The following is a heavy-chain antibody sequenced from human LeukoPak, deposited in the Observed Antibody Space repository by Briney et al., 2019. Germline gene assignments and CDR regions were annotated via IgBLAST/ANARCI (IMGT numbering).Heavy chain of an antibody. CDR2: IESKTDGGTT. J-gene: IGHJ4*02. CDR1: GFSFSDAW. CDR3: TTYGSGRKFDY. D-gene: IGHD3-10*01. Sequence: GGSHRLSCAASGFSFSDAWMSWVCQIPGKGLEWVGRIESKTDGGTTDYAAPVKGRFTISRDDSTNTLYLQMNSLKSEDTAVYYCTTYGSGRKFDYWGQGILVTVSS. V-gene: IGHV3-15*04.